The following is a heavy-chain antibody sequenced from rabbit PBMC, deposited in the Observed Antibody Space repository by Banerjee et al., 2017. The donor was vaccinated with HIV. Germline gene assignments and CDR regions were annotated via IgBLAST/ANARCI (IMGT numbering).Heavy chain of an antibody. V-gene: IGHV1S40*01. D-gene: IGHD4-2*01. J-gene: IGHJ4*01. CDR3: ARDRYAGGNGNNIFNL. CDR1: GFSFSSSYW. CDR2: IDAGSSGST. Sequence: QSLEESGGDLVKPGASLTLTCTASGFSFSSSYWICWVRQAPGKGLEWIACIDAGSSGSTYYASWAKGRFTISKTSSTTVTLQMTSLTAADTATYFCARDRYAGGNGNNIFNLWGQGTLVTVS.